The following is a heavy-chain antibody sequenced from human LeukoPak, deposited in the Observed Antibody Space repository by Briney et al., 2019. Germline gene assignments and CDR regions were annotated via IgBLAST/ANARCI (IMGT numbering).Heavy chain of an antibody. V-gene: IGHV3-23*01. D-gene: IGHD3-22*01. J-gene: IGHJ4*02. CDR3: ARVHYDSSGYPGHFDY. CDR1: GFTFSSYG. Sequence: GGSLRLSCAASGFTFSSYGMSWVRQAPGKGLEWVSAISGSGGSTYYADSVKGRFTISRDNSKNTLYLQMNSLRAEDTAVYYCARVHYDSSGYPGHFDYWGQGTLVTVSS. CDR2: ISGSGGST.